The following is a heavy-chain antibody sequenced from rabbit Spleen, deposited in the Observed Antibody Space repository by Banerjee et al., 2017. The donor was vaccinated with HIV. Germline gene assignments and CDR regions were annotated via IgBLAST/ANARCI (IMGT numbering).Heavy chain of an antibody. Sequence: QSLEESGGDLVKPGASLTLTCIASGVSFSGNSYMCWVRQAPGKGLEWIACIDTGSSGFTYFANWAKGRFTISKTSSTTVTLQMTSLTAADTATYFCARDTSSSFSSYGMDLWGPGPLVTVS. CDR1: GVSFSGNSY. CDR3: ARDTSSSFSSYGMDL. D-gene: IGHD1-1*01. J-gene: IGHJ6*01. V-gene: IGHV1S40*01. CDR2: IDTGSSGFT.